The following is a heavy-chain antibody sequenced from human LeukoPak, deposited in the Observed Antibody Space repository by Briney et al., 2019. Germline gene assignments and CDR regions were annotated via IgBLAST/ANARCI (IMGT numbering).Heavy chain of an antibody. Sequence: GASVKVSCKASGYTFTGYYMHWVRQAPGQGLEWMGWINPNSGGTNYVQRFQGRVTMTRDTSISTAYIELSRLRSGDTAVYYCARGEYYDRSAYCFDWGQGTLVTVSS. V-gene: IGHV1-2*02. CDR3: ARGEYYDRSAYCFD. D-gene: IGHD3-22*01. J-gene: IGHJ4*02. CDR1: GYTFTGYY. CDR2: INPNSGGT.